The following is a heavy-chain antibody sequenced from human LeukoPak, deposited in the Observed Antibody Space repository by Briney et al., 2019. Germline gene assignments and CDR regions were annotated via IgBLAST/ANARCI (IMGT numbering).Heavy chain of an antibody. D-gene: IGHD3-10*01. CDR3: AKRGPIYSSTPGNYFDY. CDR1: GFTFRNCG. V-gene: IGHV3-23*01. CDR2: ISGSDDGT. Sequence: GGSLRLSCVASGFTFRNCGMTWVRQAPGKGLEWVSSISGSDDGTYYADSVRGRFTISRDNSKNTLYLQMKALRDEDTATYYCAKRGPIYSSTPGNYFDYWGQGTLVTVSS. J-gene: IGHJ4*02.